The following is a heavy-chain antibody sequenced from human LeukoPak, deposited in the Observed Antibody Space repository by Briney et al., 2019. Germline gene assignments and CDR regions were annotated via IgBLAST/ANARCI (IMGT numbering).Heavy chain of an antibody. CDR1: GGTFSSYA. D-gene: IGHD2-15*01. J-gene: IGHJ4*02. Sequence: SVKVSCKASGGTFSSYAISWVRQAPGQGLEWMGGIIPIFGTANYAQRFQGRVTITADESTSTAYMELSSLRSEDTAVYYCASIGCSGGSCYDYWGQGTLVTVSS. CDR2: IIPIFGTA. CDR3: ASIGCSGGSCYDY. V-gene: IGHV1-69*13.